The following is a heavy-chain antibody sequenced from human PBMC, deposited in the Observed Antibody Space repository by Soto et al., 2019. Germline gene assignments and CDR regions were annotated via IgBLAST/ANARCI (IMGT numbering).Heavy chain of an antibody. J-gene: IGHJ5*02. D-gene: IGHD3-22*01. CDR1: GFTFSSYA. Sequence: QVQLVESGGGVVQPGRSLRLSCAASGFTFSSYAMSWVRQAPGKGLEWVALICYDVSETYYADSVKGRFTISRDNSKNMLYLHMNSLRTEDTAIYYCASARGNHLGDAYDTWGQGTLVTVSS. CDR2: ICYDVSET. CDR3: ASARGNHLGDAYDT. V-gene: IGHV3-30*04.